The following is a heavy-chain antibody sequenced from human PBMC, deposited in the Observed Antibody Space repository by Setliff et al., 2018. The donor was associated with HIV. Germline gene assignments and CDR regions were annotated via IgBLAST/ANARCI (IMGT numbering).Heavy chain of an antibody. V-gene: IGHV4-34*01. CDR2: INHGGST. CDR1: GGSFSGYY. D-gene: IGHD6-13*01. CDR3: ASDYSSRHDAFDI. Sequence: SETVSLTCAVYGGSFSGYYWSWIRQSPGKGLEWIGQINHGGSTNYSPSLKSRVTMSIDTSKNQFSLRLSSVTAADTAVYYCASDYSSRHDAFDIWGQGTVVTVSS. J-gene: IGHJ3*02.